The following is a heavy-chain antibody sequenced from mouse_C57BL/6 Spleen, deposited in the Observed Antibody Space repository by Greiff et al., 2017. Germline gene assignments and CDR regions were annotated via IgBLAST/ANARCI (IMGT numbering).Heavy chain of an antibody. CDR2: IYPRDGST. D-gene: IGHD2-5*01. CDR3: ASYSIWDY. Sequence: QVQLKESGPELVKPGASVKLSCKASGYTFTSYDINWVKQRPGQGLEWIGWIYPRDGSTKYNEKFKGKATLTVDTSSSTAYMELHSLTSEDSAVYFCASYSIWDYWGQGTTLTVSS. J-gene: IGHJ2*01. V-gene: IGHV1-85*01. CDR1: GYTFTSYD.